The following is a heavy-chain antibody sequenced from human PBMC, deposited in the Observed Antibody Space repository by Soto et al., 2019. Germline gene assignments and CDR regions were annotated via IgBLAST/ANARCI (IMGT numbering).Heavy chain of an antibody. CDR1: GYIFTNYY. J-gene: IGHJ3*01. V-gene: IGHV5-51*01. CDR2: IYPGNSDT. CDR3: ARFPYVTSFIDAFDV. Sequence: PGESLKISCRISGYIFTNYYIAWVRQTPGKGLEWMGMIYPGNSDTRYSPSFQGQVIFSVDRSIDTAYLHWSSLKASDTAIYYCARFPYVTSFIDAFDVWGQGTMVTVSS. D-gene: IGHD3-10*02.